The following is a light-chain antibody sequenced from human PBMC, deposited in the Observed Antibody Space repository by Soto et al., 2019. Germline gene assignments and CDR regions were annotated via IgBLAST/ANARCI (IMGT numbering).Light chain of an antibody. CDR2: AAS. CDR3: QQSYSTPRT. J-gene: IGKJ1*01. V-gene: IGKV1-39*01. Sequence: DTQLPLSLSSLSASVGDRVTLTCRASQSISSYLNWYQQKPGKAPKLLIYAASSLQSGVPSRFSGRGAGTDFTLTISSLQPEDFATYYCQQSYSTPRTFGQGTKVDI. CDR1: QSISSY.